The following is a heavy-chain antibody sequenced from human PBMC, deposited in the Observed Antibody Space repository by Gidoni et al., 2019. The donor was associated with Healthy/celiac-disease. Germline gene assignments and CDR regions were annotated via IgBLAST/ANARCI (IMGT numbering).Heavy chain of an antibody. V-gene: IGHV3-23*01. Sequence: EVQLLESGEGLVQPGGSLRLSCAASGFTFSSYAISWVRQAPGKGLEWVAAISGSGGSTYYADSVKGRFTISRDNSKNTLYLQMNSLRAEDTAVYYCAKDLGGSYGGDYWGQGTLVTVSS. CDR1: GFTFSSYA. J-gene: IGHJ4*02. CDR3: AKDLGGSYGGDY. CDR2: ISGSGGST. D-gene: IGHD1-26*01.